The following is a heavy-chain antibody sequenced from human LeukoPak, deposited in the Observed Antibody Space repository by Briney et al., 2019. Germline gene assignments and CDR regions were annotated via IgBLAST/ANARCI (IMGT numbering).Heavy chain of an antibody. V-gene: IGHV3-53*01. D-gene: IGHD5-18*01. CDR3: VCGYSYGYPFDY. CDR2: IYSGGST. CDR1: GFTVSSNY. J-gene: IGHJ4*02. Sequence: GGSLRLSCAASGFTVSSNYMSWVRQAPGKGLEWVSVIYSGGSTYYADSVKGRFTISRDNSKNTLYLQMNSLRAEDTAVYYCVCGYSYGYPFDYWGQGTLVTVSP.